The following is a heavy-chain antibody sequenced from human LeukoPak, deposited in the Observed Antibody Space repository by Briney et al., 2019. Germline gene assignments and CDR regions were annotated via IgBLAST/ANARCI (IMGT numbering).Heavy chain of an antibody. D-gene: IGHD3-3*01. Sequence: ASVQVSCMTSGYTFTSYGSRWVRQASGQGLEWMGWISAYNGNTNYAQKLQGRVTMTTDTSTSTAYMELRSLRSDDTAVYYCALYYDFWSGYYTYWGQGTLVTVSS. V-gene: IGHV1-18*01. CDR2: ISAYNGNT. CDR3: ALYYDFWSGYYTY. J-gene: IGHJ4*02. CDR1: GYTFTSYG.